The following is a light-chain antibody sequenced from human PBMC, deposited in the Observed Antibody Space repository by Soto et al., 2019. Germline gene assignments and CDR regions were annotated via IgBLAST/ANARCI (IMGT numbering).Light chain of an antibody. CDR3: SSYAGSNNLVV. Sequence: QSVLTQPPSASGSPGQSVTISCTGSSSDVGGYNFVSWYHQRPGKAPKLMIYEVTKRPSGVPDRFSGSKSGNTASLTVSGLQAEDEADYYCSSYAGSNNLVVFGGGTQLTVL. CDR2: EVT. J-gene: IGLJ2*01. CDR1: SSDVGGYNF. V-gene: IGLV2-8*01.